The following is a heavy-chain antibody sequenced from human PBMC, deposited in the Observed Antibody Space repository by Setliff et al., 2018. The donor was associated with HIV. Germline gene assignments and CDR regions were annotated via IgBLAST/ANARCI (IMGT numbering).Heavy chain of an antibody. Sequence: GGSLRLSCEGAGFTFSDYAIRWVRQVPGKGLEWVAGISGSTSSRTYYGDSVQGRFTISRDNSKNTVYLQMNSLRAEDTALYFCARDRRVGYPRDAFDVWGQGTMVTVS. CDR3: ARDRRVGYPRDAFDV. V-gene: IGHV3-23*02. D-gene: IGHD5-18*01. J-gene: IGHJ3*01. CDR2: ISGSTSSRT. CDR1: GFTFSDYA.